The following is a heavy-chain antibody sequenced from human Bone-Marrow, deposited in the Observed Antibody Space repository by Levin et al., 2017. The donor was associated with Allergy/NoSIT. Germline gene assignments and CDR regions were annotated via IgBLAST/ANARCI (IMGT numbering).Heavy chain of an antibody. V-gene: IGHV3-30*03. J-gene: IGHJ4*01. CDR2: LSYDGTTE. D-gene: IGHD1-1*01. CDR1: GFTFENHG. Sequence: GGSLRLSCVGSGFTFENHGIHWVRQAPGKGLEWLSVLSYDGTTEYYADSVKGRLTMSRDNSKNTVYLQIERLRADDTAVFYCARTAGNLRHDLDCWGQGTLVTVSS. CDR3: ARTAGNLRHDLDC.